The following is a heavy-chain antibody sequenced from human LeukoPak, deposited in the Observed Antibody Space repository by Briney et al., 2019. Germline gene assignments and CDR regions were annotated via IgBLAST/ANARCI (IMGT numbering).Heavy chain of an antibody. D-gene: IGHD6-19*01. CDR1: GFTFSSYA. V-gene: IGHV3-23*01. Sequence: GGFLRLSCAASGFTFSSYAMSWVRQAPGKGLEWVSAISGSGGSTYYADSVKGRFTISRDNSKNTLYLQMNSLRAEDTAVYYCAKGYRYSSGWYEFYYFDYWGQGTLVTVSS. CDR2: ISGSGGST. J-gene: IGHJ4*02. CDR3: AKGYRYSSGWYEFYYFDY.